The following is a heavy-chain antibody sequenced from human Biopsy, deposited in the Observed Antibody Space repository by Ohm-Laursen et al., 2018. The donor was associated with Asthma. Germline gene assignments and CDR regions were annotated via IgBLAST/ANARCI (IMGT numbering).Heavy chain of an antibody. CDR1: GFTFSSYG. CDR3: ARDREYSSGWYQPLFDY. CDR2: IWYDGSNK. Sequence: SLRLSRAASGFTFSSYGMHWVRQAPGKGLEWVAVIWYDGSNKYYADSVKGRFTISRDNSKNTLYLQMNSLRAEDTAVYYCARDREYSSGWYQPLFDYWGQGTLVTVSS. D-gene: IGHD6-19*01. V-gene: IGHV3-33*01. J-gene: IGHJ4*02.